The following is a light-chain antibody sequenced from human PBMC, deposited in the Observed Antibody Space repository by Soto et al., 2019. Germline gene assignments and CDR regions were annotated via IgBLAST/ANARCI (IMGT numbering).Light chain of an antibody. V-gene: IGKV3-20*01. Sequence: EIVLTQSPGTLSLSPGDRATLSCRASQSVPNNYLAWYQQKSGQAPRPLMFGASFRAAGFPDRFSGSGSGTDFTLTISRLEPEDFAVYHCQQYGSSTTFGQGTKVDIK. CDR1: QSVPNNY. CDR3: QQYGSSTT. J-gene: IGKJ1*01. CDR2: GAS.